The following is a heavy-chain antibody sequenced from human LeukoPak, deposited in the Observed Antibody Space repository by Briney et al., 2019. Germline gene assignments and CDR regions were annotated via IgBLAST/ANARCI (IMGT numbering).Heavy chain of an antibody. J-gene: IGHJ4*02. V-gene: IGHV1-2*02. CDR3: AIVTTADGY. CDR1: GYTFTGYY. D-gene: IGHD4-17*01. Sequence: ASVKVSCKASGYTFTGYYIHWVRQAPGQGLEGMGWINPTHGGTNFAQKFQGRVTMTRDTSITTAYMELSRLTSDDPAMYYCAIVTTADGYWGQGTPLTVSS. CDR2: INPTHGGT.